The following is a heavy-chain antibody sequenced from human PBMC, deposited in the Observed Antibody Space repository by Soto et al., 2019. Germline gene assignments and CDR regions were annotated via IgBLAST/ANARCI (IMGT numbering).Heavy chain of an antibody. V-gene: IGHV1-2*04. Sequence: QGLEWMGWINPNSGGTNYAQKFQGWVTMTRDTSISTAYMELSRLRSDDTAVYYCARNRITKEGRREYSFHYWCQAPLVT. CDR3: ARNRITKEGRREYSFHY. D-gene: IGHD3-10*01. J-gene: IGHJ4*02. CDR2: INPNSGGT.